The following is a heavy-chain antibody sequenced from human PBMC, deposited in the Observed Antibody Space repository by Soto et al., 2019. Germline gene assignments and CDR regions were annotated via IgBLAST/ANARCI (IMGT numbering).Heavy chain of an antibody. V-gene: IGHV1-8*01. CDR3: GRSSSWSYFQQ. CDR1: GYTFTTYD. Sequence: QVQLVQSGAEVKKPGASVKVSCKASGYTFTTYDINWVRQATGQGLEWMGWMNPNCGNTGYAQKFQGRVTMTRNTSMRTAYMKLSSLRTDDTAGYYCGRSSSWSYFQQWGQGTLVIVSS. D-gene: IGHD6-13*01. J-gene: IGHJ1*01. CDR2: MNPNCGNT.